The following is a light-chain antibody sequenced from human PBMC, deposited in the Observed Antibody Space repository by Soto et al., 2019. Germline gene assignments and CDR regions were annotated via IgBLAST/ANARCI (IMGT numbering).Light chain of an antibody. CDR1: QNINNY. CDR3: QQYENLPT. CDR2: DAS. J-gene: IGKJ5*01. Sequence: DIRMTESLSALRESIEDRVTITFQASQNINNYLNWYQQKPGRAPKLLIYDASNLEAGVPSRFRGSGSVTDFTFTISRLQPADIATYYCQQYENLPTFGQGTRLEI. V-gene: IGKV1-33*01.